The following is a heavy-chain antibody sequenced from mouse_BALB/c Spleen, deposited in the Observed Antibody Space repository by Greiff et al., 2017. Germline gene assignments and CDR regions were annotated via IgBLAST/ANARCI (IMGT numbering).Heavy chain of an antibody. CDR2: IDPANGNT. D-gene: IGHD2-4*01. V-gene: IGHV14-3*02. CDR1: GFNIKDTY. CDR3: ARGDYDGCDY. Sequence: VQLTQSGAELVKPGASVKLSCTASGFNIKDTYLHWVKQRPEQGLEWIGRIDPANGNTKYDPKFQGKATITADTSSNTAYLQLSSLTSEDTAVYYCARGDYDGCDYWGQGTTLTVAA. J-gene: IGHJ2*01.